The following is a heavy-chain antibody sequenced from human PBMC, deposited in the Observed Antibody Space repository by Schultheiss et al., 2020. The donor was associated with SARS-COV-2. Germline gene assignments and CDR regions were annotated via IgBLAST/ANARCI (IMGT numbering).Heavy chain of an antibody. CDR3: ARVVVPAAIQSGWFDP. J-gene: IGHJ5*02. CDR2: INHSGST. Sequence: SQTLSLTCAVYGGSFSGYYWRWIRQPPGKGLEWIGEINHSGSTNYNPSLKSRVTISVDTSKNQFSLKLSSVTAADTAVYYCARVVVPAAIQSGWFDPWGQGTLVTVSS. D-gene: IGHD2-2*01. V-gene: IGHV4-34*01. CDR1: GGSFSGYY.